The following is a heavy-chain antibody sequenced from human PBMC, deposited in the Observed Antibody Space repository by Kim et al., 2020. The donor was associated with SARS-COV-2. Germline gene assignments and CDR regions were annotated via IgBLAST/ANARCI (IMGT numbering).Heavy chain of an antibody. J-gene: IGHJ4*02. CDR3: ASSIAVAGTLSGFDY. Sequence: PRVQGQVTISADKSISTAYLQWSSLKASDTAMYYCASSIAVAGTLSGFDYWGQGTLVTVSS. D-gene: IGHD6-19*01. V-gene: IGHV5-51*01.